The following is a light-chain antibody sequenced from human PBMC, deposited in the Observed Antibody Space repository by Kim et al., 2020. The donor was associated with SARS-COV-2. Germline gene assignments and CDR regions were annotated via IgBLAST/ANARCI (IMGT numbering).Light chain of an antibody. CDR3: QSYDTSLSVWV. V-gene: IGLV1-40*01. CDR2: ANK. CDR1: TSNIGAGYD. Sequence: QSVLTQPPSVSGAPGQRVTISCTGSTSNIGAGYDVHWYQQLPGTAPKLLIFANKNRPSGVPDRFSGSKSGTSAPLAITGLQAEDESDYFCQSYDTSLSVWVFGGGTKVTVL. J-gene: IGLJ3*02.